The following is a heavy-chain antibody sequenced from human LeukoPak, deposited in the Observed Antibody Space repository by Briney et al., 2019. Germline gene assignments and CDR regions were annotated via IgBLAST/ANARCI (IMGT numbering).Heavy chain of an antibody. J-gene: IGHJ6*03. V-gene: IGHV4-4*07. CDR3: AREGPAASTSFYYFMDV. CDR2: MYTSGAT. D-gene: IGHD2-2*01. Sequence: SETLSLTCTVSGDSISNYYWCWIRQPAGKGLEWIGRMYTSGATNYNPSLKSRTTMSVDTSKNQLSLGLSSVTAADRAVYYCAREGPAASTSFYYFMDVWGKGTTVTVSS. CDR1: GDSISNYY.